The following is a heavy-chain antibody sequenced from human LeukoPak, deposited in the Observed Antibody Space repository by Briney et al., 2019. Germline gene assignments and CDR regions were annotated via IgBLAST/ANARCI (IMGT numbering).Heavy chain of an antibody. J-gene: IGHJ6*03. CDR3: SRDNEAGATANHYYKDV. D-gene: IGHD1-26*01. Sequence: PGRSLRLSCVASGFTFRSYGMHWVRQAPGKGLEWVAVIWYDGSNKYFADSVKGRFTVSRDNPKNTLYLQMNSLRAEDTAVYYCSRDNEAGATANHYYKDVWGKGNTVTVFS. CDR2: IWYDGSNK. CDR1: GFTFRSYG. V-gene: IGHV3-33*01.